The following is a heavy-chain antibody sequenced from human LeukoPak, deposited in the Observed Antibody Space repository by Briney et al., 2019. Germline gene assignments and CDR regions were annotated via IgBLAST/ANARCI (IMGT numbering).Heavy chain of an antibody. D-gene: IGHD1-1*01. CDR2: IKEDGSEN. Sequence: GGSLRLSCAASGFTFSRYWMTWVRQAPGKGLEWVANIKEDGSENSYVESVKGRFTISRDNAKNSLYLQLNSLRAEDTAAYFCARQRYSDYWGQGTLVTVSS. J-gene: IGHJ4*02. V-gene: IGHV3-7*01. CDR1: GFTFSRYW. CDR3: ARQRYSDY.